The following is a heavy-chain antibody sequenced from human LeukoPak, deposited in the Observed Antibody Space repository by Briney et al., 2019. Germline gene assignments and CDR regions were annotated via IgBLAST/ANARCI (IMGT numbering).Heavy chain of an antibody. D-gene: IGHD3-22*01. CDR1: GFTFSSYW. J-gene: IGHJ4*02. Sequence: GGSLSLSCAASGFTFSSYWMSWVRQAPGTGLEWVSSISSSSSYIYYADSVKGRFTISRDNAKNSLYLQMNSLRAEDTAVYHCARDYYDSSGYCIVSRWGQGTLVTVSS. CDR3: ARDYYDSSGYCIVSR. CDR2: ISSSSSYI. V-gene: IGHV3-21*01.